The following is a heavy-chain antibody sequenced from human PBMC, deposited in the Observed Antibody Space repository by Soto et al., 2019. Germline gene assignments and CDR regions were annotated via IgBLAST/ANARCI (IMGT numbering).Heavy chain of an antibody. CDR2: IYYSGST. J-gene: IGHJ3*02. Sequence: ASETLSLTCTVSGGSISSSSYYWGWIRQPPGKGLEWIGSIYYSGSTYYNPSLKSRVTISVDTSKNQFSLKLSSVTAADTAVYYCARHIMVARAFDIWGQGTMVTVSS. CDR3: ARHIMVARAFDI. CDR1: GGSISSSSYY. D-gene: IGHD2-15*01. V-gene: IGHV4-39*01.